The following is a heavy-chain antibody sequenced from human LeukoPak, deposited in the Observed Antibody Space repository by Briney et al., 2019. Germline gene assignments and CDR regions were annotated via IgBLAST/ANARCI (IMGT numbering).Heavy chain of an antibody. V-gene: IGHV1-18*01. Sequence: ASVKVSCKASGYTFTSYGISWVRQAPGQGLEWMGWISAYNGNTNYAQKLQGRVTMTTDTSASTAYMELSSLRSEDTAVYYCASGEQGSGSYYLAYWGQVTLVTVSS. CDR1: GYTFTSYG. CDR3: ASGEQGSGSYYLAY. CDR2: ISAYNGNT. J-gene: IGHJ4*02. D-gene: IGHD1-26*01.